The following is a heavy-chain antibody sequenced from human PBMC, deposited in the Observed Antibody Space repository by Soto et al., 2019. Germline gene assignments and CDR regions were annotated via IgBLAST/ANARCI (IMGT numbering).Heavy chain of an antibody. V-gene: IGHV4-39*01. CDR1: GSSLSSGGHY. J-gene: IGHJ4*02. CDR3: ARLVGATPIDY. CDR2: IYYSGST. Sequence: PSVTLPLTCTVSGSSLSSGGHYWSWIRQHPGKGLARIGHIYYSGSTYYNLSLKSRVTISVATSKIQFSLKLSSVTAADTAVYYCARLVGATPIDYWGQGTLVTVSA. D-gene: IGHD1-26*01.